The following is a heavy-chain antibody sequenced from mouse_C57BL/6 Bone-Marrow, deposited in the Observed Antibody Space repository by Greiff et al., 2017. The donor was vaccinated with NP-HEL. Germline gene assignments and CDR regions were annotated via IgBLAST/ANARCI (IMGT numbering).Heavy chain of an antibody. CDR2: ISSGGSYT. V-gene: IGHV5-6*01. CDR1: GFTFSSYG. Sequence: EVHLVESGGDLVKPGGSLKLSCAASGFTFSSYGMSWVRQTPDKRLEWVATISSGGSYTYYPDSVKGRFTISRDNAKNTLYLQMSSLKSEDTAMYYCARQTIVTTKDFDVWGTGTTVTVSS. J-gene: IGHJ1*03. D-gene: IGHD2-5*01. CDR3: ARQTIVTTKDFDV.